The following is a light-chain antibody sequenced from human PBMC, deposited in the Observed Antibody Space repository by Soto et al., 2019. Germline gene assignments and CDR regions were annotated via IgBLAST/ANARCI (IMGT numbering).Light chain of an antibody. CDR3: QQYNSYRT. V-gene: IGKV1-5*01. J-gene: IGKJ1*01. CDR2: DAS. Sequence: IQMTQSPSTLSASVGDRVTITCRASQSISTWLAWYQQKPGRAPKLLIYDASSLKSGVPSRFSGSGSGTEFTLAISSLQPDDFATYYCQQYNSYRTFGQGTKVDNK. CDR1: QSISTW.